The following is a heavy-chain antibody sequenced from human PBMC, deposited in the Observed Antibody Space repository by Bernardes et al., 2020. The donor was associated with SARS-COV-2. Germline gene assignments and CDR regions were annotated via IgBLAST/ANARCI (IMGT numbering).Heavy chain of an antibody. CDR1: GFSFSNAW. V-gene: IGHV3-15*01. Sequence: GGSLRLSCAASGFSFSNAWMSWVRQAPGKGLEWVGRIKSNTDGGTTDYAAHVKGSINISRDDSKNTLYLQMKSLKTEDTAVYYCTTSGVEDSYGMLYYYYGMDVWGQGTTVTVSS. CDR2: IKSNTDGGTT. J-gene: IGHJ6*02. D-gene: IGHD5-18*01. CDR3: TTSGVEDSYGMLYYYYGMDV.